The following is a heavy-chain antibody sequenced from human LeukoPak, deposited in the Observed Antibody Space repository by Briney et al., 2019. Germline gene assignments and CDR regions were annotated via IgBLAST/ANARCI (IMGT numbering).Heavy chain of an antibody. CDR2: ISAYNGNT. CDR3: ARDCGTTICYALY. D-gene: IGHD2-2*01. V-gene: IGHV1-18*01. J-gene: IGHJ4*02. CDR1: GYTFTSYG. Sequence: ASVKVSCTASGYTFTSYGISWVRQAPGQGLEWMGWISAYNGNTNYAQKVQGRVTMTTDTSTNTAYMELRSLRSDDTVVYYCARDCGTTICYALYWGQGTLVTVSS.